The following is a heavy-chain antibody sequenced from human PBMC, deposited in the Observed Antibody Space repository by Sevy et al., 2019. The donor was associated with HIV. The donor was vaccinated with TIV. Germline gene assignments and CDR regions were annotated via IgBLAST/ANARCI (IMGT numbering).Heavy chain of an antibody. CDR2: ISYDGINK. J-gene: IGHJ6*02. V-gene: IGHV3-30-3*01. D-gene: IGHD1-26*01. Sequence: GGSLRLSCAASGFIFSNYAMHWVRQAPGKGLEWVAVISYDGINKYYADSVKGRFTRSRDNSKNTLYVQMNSLRAEDTAVYYCARDSNSGYYYYYAMDVWGQGTTVTVSS. CDR1: GFIFSNYA. CDR3: ARDSNSGYYYYYAMDV.